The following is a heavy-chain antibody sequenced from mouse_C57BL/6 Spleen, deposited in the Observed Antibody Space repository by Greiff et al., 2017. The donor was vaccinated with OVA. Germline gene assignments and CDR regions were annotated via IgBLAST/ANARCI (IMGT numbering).Heavy chain of an antibody. D-gene: IGHD2-4*01. CDR3: ARDAGDYDGAWFAY. J-gene: IGHJ3*01. CDR2: SRNKANDYTT. V-gene: IGHV7-1*01. CDR1: GFTFSDFY. Sequence: EVKLVESGGGLVQSGRSLRLSCATSGFTFSDFYMEWVRQAPGKGLEWIAASRNKANDYTTEYSASVKGRFIVSRDTSQSILYLQMNALRAEDTAIYYCARDAGDYDGAWFAYWGQGTLVTVSA.